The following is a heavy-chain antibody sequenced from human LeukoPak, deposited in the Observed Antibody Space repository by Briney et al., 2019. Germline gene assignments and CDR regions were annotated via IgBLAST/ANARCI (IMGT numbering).Heavy chain of an antibody. CDR3: AGAGDY. CDR2: ISSTSTTI. V-gene: IGHV3-48*02. J-gene: IGHJ4*02. Sequence: GGSLRLSCAASGFSFSTYSMNWVRQAPGKGLEWLSYISSTSTTIYYADSVKGRFTISRDNAKNSLYLQMNSLRDEDTAVYYCAGAGDYWDQGTLVTVSS. CDR1: GFSFSTYS.